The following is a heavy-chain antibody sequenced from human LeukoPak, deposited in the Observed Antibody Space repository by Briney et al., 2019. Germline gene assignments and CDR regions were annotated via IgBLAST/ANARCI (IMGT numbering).Heavy chain of an antibody. J-gene: IGHJ4*02. Sequence: ASVKVSCKASGYTFTSYAMYWVRQAPGQRLEWMGWINAGNGNTKYSQKFQGRVTITRDTSTSTVYMELSSLRSEDTAVYYCARDRRRWLQSYYFDYWGQGTLVTVSS. V-gene: IGHV1-3*01. CDR2: INAGNGNT. CDR1: GYTFTSYA. D-gene: IGHD5-24*01. CDR3: ARDRRRWLQSYYFDY.